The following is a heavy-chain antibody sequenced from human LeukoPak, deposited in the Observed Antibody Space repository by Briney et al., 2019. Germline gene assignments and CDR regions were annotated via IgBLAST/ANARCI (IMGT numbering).Heavy chain of an antibody. V-gene: IGHV3-43D*04. Sequence: PGGSLRLSCAASGFTFDDFAMHWVRQAPGEGLEWVSLVSWDGGTTFYADSVKGRFTVSRDNSINSLYLQMNNLRVEDTAFCYCAKDKVYIATTGILSDYWGTGTLVTVSS. D-gene: IGHD1-1*01. CDR2: VSWDGGTT. CDR3: AKDKVYIATTGILSDY. J-gene: IGHJ4*02. CDR1: GFTFDDFA.